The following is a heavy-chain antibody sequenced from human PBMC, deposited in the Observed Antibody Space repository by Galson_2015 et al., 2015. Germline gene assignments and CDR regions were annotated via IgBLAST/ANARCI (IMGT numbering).Heavy chain of an antibody. Sequence: LSLTCGVFGDSFSGYSWNWIRQSPGKGLEWIGEVNQSGDTRYNPSLESRVAVSVDTSKNQFSLRLSSVTAADSGVYFCARTTSRGYTYGLRYWGQGTLVTVSS. CDR3: ARTTSRGYTYGLRY. V-gene: IGHV4-34*01. J-gene: IGHJ4*02. D-gene: IGHD5-18*01. CDR2: VNQSGDT. CDR1: GDSFSGYS.